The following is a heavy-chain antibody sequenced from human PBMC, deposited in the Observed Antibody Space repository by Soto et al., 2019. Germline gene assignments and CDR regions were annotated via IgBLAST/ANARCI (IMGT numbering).Heavy chain of an antibody. V-gene: IGHV1-69*13. CDR1: GGTFSSYA. J-gene: IGHJ4*02. D-gene: IGHD6-19*01. CDR2: IIPIFGTA. Sequence: EASVKVSCKASGGTFSSYAISWVRQAPGQGLEWMGGIIPIFGTANYAQKFQGKVTITADESTSTAYMDLSSLRSEDTAVYYCARGIAVAGSSAGGFDSWGQGTLVTVSS. CDR3: ARGIAVAGSSAGGFDS.